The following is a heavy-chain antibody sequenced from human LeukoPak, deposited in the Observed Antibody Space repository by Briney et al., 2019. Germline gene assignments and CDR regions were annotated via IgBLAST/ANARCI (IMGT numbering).Heavy chain of an antibody. CDR3: ARREGSRYCSSTSCHRGAFDY. CDR2: IYHSGST. D-gene: IGHD2-2*01. Sequence: SETLSLTCTVSGYSISSGYYWGWIRQPPGKGLEWIGSIYHSGSTFYNPSLKSRATISVDTSKNQFSLKLSSVTAADTAVYYCARREGSRYCSSTSCHRGAFDYWGQGTLVTVSS. CDR1: GYSISSGYY. V-gene: IGHV4-38-2*02. J-gene: IGHJ4*02.